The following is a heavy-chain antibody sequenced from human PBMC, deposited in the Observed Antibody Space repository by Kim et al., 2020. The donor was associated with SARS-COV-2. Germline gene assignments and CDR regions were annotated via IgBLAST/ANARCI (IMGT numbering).Heavy chain of an antibody. D-gene: IGHD6-19*01. J-gene: IGHJ4*02. CDR3: AKDMASKWLMYYFDY. Sequence: DSVKGRFTISRDNSKNTLYLQMNSLRTEDTALYYCAKDMASKWLMYYFDYWGQRTLVTVSS. V-gene: IGHV3-43*01.